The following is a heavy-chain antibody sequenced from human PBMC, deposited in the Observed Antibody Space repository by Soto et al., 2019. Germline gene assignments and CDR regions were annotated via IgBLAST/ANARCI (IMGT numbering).Heavy chain of an antibody. J-gene: IGHJ6*02. CDR1: GFTFSTYS. CDR2: ISSSSSYI. Sequence: EVQLVESGGGLVKPGGSLRLSCAASGFTFSTYSMNWVRQAPGKGLEWVSSISSSSSYIYYADSVKGRFTISRDNAKNSLYLQMNSLRADDTAVYYCAGYDSSGYYWPYYYYGMDVWGQGTTVTVSS. D-gene: IGHD3-22*01. CDR3: AGYDSSGYYWPYYYYGMDV. V-gene: IGHV3-21*01.